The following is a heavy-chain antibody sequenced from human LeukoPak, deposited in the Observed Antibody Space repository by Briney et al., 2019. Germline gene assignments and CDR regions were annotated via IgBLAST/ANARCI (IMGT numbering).Heavy chain of an antibody. V-gene: IGHV3-48*03. D-gene: IGHD3-9*01. J-gene: IGHJ3*02. CDR3: ARVKGLTGDAFDI. Sequence: GGSLRLSCAASGFIFRSYEMNWVRQAPGKGLEGVSYISSSGSTIYYADSVKGRFTISRDNAKNSLYLQMNSLRAEDTAVYYCARVKGLTGDAFDIWGQGTMVTVSS. CDR2: ISSSGSTI. CDR1: GFIFRSYE.